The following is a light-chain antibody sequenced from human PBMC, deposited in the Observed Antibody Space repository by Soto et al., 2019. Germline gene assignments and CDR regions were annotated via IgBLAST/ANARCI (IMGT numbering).Light chain of an antibody. CDR2: KAS. V-gene: IGKV1-5*03. Sequence: DIQMTQSPSTLSASVGDRVTTTCRASESISRWLAWYLQKPGKAPKLLINKASNLQSGVPSRFSGSGSGTEFTLTISSLQPDDFATYYCQQYDSNPITFGGGTKVEI. CDR3: QQYDSNPIT. CDR1: ESISRW. J-gene: IGKJ4*01.